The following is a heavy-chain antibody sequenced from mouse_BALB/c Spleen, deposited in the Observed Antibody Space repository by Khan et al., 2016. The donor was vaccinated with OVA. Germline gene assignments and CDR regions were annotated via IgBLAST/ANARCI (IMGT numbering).Heavy chain of an antibody. CDR2: INTHSGVP. CDR3: ARGGAAYYRNDGGAMDY. J-gene: IGHJ4*01. CDR1: GYTFTTAG. Sequence: QVQLQQSGPELKKPGETVRISCKASGYTFTTAGMQWVQKMPGKGLKWIGWINTHSGVPKYAEDFKGRFVFSLETSASTAYLQITNLKNEDTATYFCARGGAAYYRNDGGAMDYWGQGTSGTVSS. D-gene: IGHD2-14*01. V-gene: IGHV9-4*02.